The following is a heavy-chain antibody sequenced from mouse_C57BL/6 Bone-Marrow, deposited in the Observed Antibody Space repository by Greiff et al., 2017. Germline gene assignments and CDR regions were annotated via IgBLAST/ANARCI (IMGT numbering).Heavy chain of an antibody. D-gene: IGHD2-1*01. CDR3: SISIDYGKELYYFDD. J-gene: IGHJ2*01. Sequence: QVQLQQPGAELVKPGASVKVSCKASGYTFTSYWMHWVKQRPGQGLEWIGRIHPSDSDTNYNQQFKGKATLTVDKSSSTAYMQLSSLTSEDSAVYYCSISIDYGKELYYFDDWGQGTTLTVAS. CDR2: IHPSDSDT. V-gene: IGHV1-74*01. CDR1: GYTFTSYW.